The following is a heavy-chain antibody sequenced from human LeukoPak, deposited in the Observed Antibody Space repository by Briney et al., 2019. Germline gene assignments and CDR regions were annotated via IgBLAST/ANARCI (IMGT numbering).Heavy chain of an antibody. CDR1: GYSFTSYG. J-gene: IGHJ4*02. D-gene: IGHD1-26*01. CDR3: ARVGKWELLYYFDY. CDR2: INPNSGGT. V-gene: IGHV1-2*02. Sequence: ASVKVSCKTSGYSFTSYGLSWVRQAPGQGLEWMGWINPNSGGTNYAQKFQGRVTMTRDTSISTAYMELSRLRSDDTAVYYCARVGKWELLYYFDYWGQGTLVTVSS.